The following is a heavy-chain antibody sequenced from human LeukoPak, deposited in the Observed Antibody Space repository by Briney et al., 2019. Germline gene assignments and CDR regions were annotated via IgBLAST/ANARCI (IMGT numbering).Heavy chain of an antibody. CDR1: GGSISSGDYY. CDR3: ARGPCSTSCHRSWYFDY. CDR2: INHNGST. V-gene: IGHV4-39*02. D-gene: IGHD2-2*01. Sequence: PSETLSLTCTVSGGSISSGDYYWTWIRQPPGKGLEWIGEINHNGSTTYKPSLKSRVTISVDTSKNHFSLRLTSVTAADTAVYYCARGPCSTSCHRSWYFDYWGQGTLVTVSS. J-gene: IGHJ4*02.